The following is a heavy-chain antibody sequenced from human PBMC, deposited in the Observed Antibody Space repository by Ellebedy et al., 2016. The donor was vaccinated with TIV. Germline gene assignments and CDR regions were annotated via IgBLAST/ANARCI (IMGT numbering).Heavy chain of an antibody. CDR2: MNPNSGNT. CDR1: GGTFSSYA. Sequence: ASVKVSCXASGGTFSSYAISWVRQATGQGLEWMGWMNPNSGNTGYAQKFQGRVTMTRNTSISTAYMELSSLRSEDTAVYYCASSVYYYDSTHHSWGQGTLVTVSS. V-gene: IGHV1-8*02. CDR3: ASSVYYYDSTHHS. J-gene: IGHJ5*02. D-gene: IGHD3-22*01.